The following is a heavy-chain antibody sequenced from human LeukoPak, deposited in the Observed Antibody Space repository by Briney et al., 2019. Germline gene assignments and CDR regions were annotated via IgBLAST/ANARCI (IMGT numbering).Heavy chain of an antibody. CDR3: ARESTLGY. CDR2: INPNSGGT. CDR1: GYTFTGYY. D-gene: IGHD2-2*01. Sequence: ASVTVSCKASGYTFTGYYMHWVRQPPAQGLAWMGWINPNSGGTNYAQKFQGRVTMTRDTSISTACMELSRLRSDDTAVYYCARESTLGYWGQGTLVTVSS. V-gene: IGHV1-2*02. J-gene: IGHJ4*02.